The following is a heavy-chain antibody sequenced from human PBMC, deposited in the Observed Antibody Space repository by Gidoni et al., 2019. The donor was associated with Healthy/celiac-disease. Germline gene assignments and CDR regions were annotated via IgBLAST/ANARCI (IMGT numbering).Heavy chain of an antibody. D-gene: IGHD2-15*01. Sequence: QVQLQQWGAGLLKPSETLSLTCAVYVGSFSGYYWSWIRQPPGKGLEWIGEINHSGSTHYNPSLKSRVTISVDTSKNQFSLKLSSVTAADTAVYYCARARGYCSGGSCYNWFDPWGQGTLVTVSS. J-gene: IGHJ5*02. CDR1: VGSFSGYY. CDR2: INHSGST. CDR3: ARARGYCSGGSCYNWFDP. V-gene: IGHV4-34*01.